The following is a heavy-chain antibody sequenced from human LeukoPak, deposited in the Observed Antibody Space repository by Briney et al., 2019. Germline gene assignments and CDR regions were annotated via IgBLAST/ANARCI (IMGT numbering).Heavy chain of an antibody. J-gene: IGHJ4*02. V-gene: IGHV1-3*01. CDR2: INAGNGNT. CDR1: GYTFTSYA. Sequence: ASVKVSCKASGYTFTSYAMHWVRQAPGQRLEWIGWINAGNGNTKYSQKFQGRVTITRDTSASTAYMELSSLRSEDTAVYYCARVRGGWFPLDYWGQGTLVTVSS. CDR3: ARVRGGWFPLDY. D-gene: IGHD6-19*01.